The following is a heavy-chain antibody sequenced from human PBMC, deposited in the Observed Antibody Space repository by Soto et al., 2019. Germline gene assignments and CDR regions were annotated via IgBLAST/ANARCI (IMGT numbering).Heavy chain of an antibody. J-gene: IGHJ4*02. D-gene: IGHD6-19*01. CDR2: IYYSGST. V-gene: IGHV4-39*01. CDR3: ASSRRAIIAVAGTEFDY. Sequence: QLQLQESGPGLVKPSETLSLTCTVSGGSISSSSYYWGWIRQPPGKGLEWIGSIYYSGSTYYNPSLKSRVTISVDTSKNQFSLKLSSVTAADTAVYYCASSRRAIIAVAGTEFDYWGQGTLVTVSS. CDR1: GGSISSSSYY.